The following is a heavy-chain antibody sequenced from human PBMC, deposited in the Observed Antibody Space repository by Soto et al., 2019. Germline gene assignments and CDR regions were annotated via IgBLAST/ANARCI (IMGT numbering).Heavy chain of an antibody. CDR3: ARGVFDWGNHYTGPSAFDI. J-gene: IGHJ3*02. CDR1: GGTLSDHG. Sequence: QVQLEQSGAEVKKPGSSVKVSCKASGGTLSDHGVAWLRQAPGQGLEWMGGTIPVFNAPKYAPKFQGRVTIAADKSTNMAYMELSSLRSEDTALYYGARGVFDWGNHYTGPSAFDIWGQGTMVIVSS. CDR2: TIPVFNAP. V-gene: IGHV1-69*06. D-gene: IGHD2-2*02.